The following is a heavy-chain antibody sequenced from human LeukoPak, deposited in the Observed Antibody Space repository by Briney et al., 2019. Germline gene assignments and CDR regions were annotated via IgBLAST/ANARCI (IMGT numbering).Heavy chain of an antibody. CDR1: GFTFRSHG. Sequence: GSLRLSCAASGFTFRSHGMHWVRQAPGKGLEWVAGIWYDGSNEDYADSVKGRFTISRDNSKNTLYLQMNSLRVEDTAVYYCARDGQNGSPYATDVWGQGPRSPSP. J-gene: IGHJ6*02. CDR3: ARDGQNGSPYATDV. V-gene: IGHV3-33*01. D-gene: IGHD3-10*01. CDR2: IWYDGSNE.